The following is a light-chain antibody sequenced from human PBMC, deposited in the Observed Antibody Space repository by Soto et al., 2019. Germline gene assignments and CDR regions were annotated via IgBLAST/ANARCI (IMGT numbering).Light chain of an antibody. CDR2: GAS. J-gene: IGKJ5*01. V-gene: IGKV3-15*01. Sequence: ERVMTQSPATLSVSPGDSATLCCRASQSVSSNLAWYQQKPGQAPRIIIYGASTRATGIPARFSGSGSGTDCTLTISSLQSEDLAVYYCQQYHSSPVTFRQGTRLEIK. CDR1: QSVSSN. CDR3: QQYHSSPVT.